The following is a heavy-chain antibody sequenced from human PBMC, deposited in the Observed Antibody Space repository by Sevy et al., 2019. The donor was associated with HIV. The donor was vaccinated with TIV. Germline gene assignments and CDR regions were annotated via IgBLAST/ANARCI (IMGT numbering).Heavy chain of an antibody. D-gene: IGHD6-13*01. CDR1: GGSISSSSYY. V-gene: IGHV4-39*01. CDR2: IYYSGST. CDR3: ARPGAAAGGYYYYYMDV. Sequence: SETLSLTCTVSGGSISSSSYYWGWIRQPPGNGLEWIGSIYYSGSTYYNPSLKSQVTISVDTSKNQFSLKLSSVTAADTAVYYCARPGAAAGGYYYYYMDVWGKGTTDTVSS. J-gene: IGHJ6*03.